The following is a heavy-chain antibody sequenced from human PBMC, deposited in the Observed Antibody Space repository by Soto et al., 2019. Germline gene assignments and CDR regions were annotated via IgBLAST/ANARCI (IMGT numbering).Heavy chain of an antibody. D-gene: IGHD1-26*01. Sequence: QVQLQESGPGLVKPSQTLSLTCSVSGGSISSGGYYWSWIRQHPEKGLEWIGYIYYSGSTNYKPSLKSRVIMSVDTSSNRFSLDLRSVTAADTAIYYCARHSASWQWFDYWGQGTLVTVSS. J-gene: IGHJ5*01. CDR1: GGSISSGGYY. CDR2: IYYSGST. CDR3: ARHSASWQWFDY. V-gene: IGHV4-31*03.